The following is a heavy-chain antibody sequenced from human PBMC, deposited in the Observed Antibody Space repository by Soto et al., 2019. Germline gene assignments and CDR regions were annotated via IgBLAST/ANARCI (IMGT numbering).Heavy chain of an antibody. Sequence: PSETLSLTCTVSGGSISSSSYYWGWIRQPPGKGLEWIGSIYYSGSTYYNPSLKSRVTISVDTSKNQFSLKLSSVTAADTAVYYCARQPKYCSGGSCYSRYGYFDYWGQGTLVS. J-gene: IGHJ4*02. CDR1: GGSISSSSYY. V-gene: IGHV4-39*01. CDR3: ARQPKYCSGGSCYSRYGYFDY. D-gene: IGHD2-15*01. CDR2: IYYSGST.